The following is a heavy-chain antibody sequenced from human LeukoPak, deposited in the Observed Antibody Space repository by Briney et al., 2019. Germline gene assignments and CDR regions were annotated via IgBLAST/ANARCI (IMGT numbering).Heavy chain of an antibody. CDR3: ASPAYDGCPDAFDL. Sequence: PSETLSLTCTVSGRPNCRCYWIWPPQSPGKGLVGFRRIHITGSTNCNPYLKSRVTMSVVTSKNQFALKLISITAADTAVYYCASPAYDGCPDAFDLWGQGTMVTVSS. CDR1: GRPNCRCY. V-gene: IGHV4-4*07. J-gene: IGHJ3*01. CDR2: IHITGST. D-gene: IGHD3-10*01.